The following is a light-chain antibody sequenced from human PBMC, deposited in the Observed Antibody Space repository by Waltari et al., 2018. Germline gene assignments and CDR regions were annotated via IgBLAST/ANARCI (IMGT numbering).Light chain of an antibody. V-gene: IGKV1-39*01. CDR1: QTIDY. J-gene: IGKJ2*02. CDR3: QPNYGTPRT. Sequence: QMTQSPSSLSASVGDRVTITCRASQTIDYLSWYQHKPGEAPKLLLYETSTLESGVPKRFSGSKFGTAFILTISSLQPEDFATYFCQPNYGTPRTFGQGTKVEIK. CDR2: ETS.